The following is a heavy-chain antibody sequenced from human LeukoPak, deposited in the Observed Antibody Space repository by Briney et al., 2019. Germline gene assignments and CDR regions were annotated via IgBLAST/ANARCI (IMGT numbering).Heavy chain of an antibody. J-gene: IGHJ5*02. CDR1: GYTFTGYY. D-gene: IGHD3-10*01. CDR2: INPNSGGT. V-gene: IGHV1-2*02. CDR3: ARDRDGSGIYNWFDP. Sequence: ASVKVSCKASGYTFTGYYMHWVRQAPGQGLEWMGWINPNSGGTNYAQKFQGRVTMTRDTSISTAYMELSRLRSGDTAVYYCARDRDGSGIYNWFDPWGQGTLVTVSS.